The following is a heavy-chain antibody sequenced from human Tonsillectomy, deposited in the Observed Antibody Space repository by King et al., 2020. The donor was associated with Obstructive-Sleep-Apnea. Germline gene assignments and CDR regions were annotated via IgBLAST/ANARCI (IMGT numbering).Heavy chain of an antibody. D-gene: IGHD3-22*01. V-gene: IGHV5-10-1*01. CDR3: ARQEVTMIVVVTLDV. J-gene: IGHJ6*02. CDR1: GYSFTSYW. CDR2: IDPSDSYT. Sequence: QLVQSGAEVKKPGESLRISCKGSGYSFTSYWISWVRQMPGKGLEWMGRIDPSDSYTNYSPSFQGQVTISADKSISTAYLQWSSLKASDTAMYYCARQEVTMIVVVTLDVWGQGTTVTVSS.